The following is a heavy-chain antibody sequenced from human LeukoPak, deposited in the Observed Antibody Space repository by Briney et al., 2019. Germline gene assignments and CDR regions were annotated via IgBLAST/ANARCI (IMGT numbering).Heavy chain of an antibody. CDR3: ARSSREYQLPAWRV. D-gene: IGHD2-2*01. CDR2: INPNSGGT. CDR1: GYTFTGYY. Sequence: ASVKVSCKASGYTFTGYYMHWVRQAPGQGLELMGWINPNSGGTNYAQKFQGRVTMTRDTSISTAYMELSRLRSDDTAVYYCARSSREYQLPAWRVWGQGTLVTVSS. V-gene: IGHV1-2*02. J-gene: IGHJ4*02.